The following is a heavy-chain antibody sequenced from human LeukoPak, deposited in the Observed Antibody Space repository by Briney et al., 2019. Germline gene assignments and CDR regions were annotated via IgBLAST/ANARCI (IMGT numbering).Heavy chain of an antibody. V-gene: IGHV3-30*18. Sequence: GGSLRLSCAASGFTFSSYGMHWVRQAPGKGLEWVAVISYDGSNKYYADSVKGRFTISRDNSKNTLCLQMNSLRAEDTAVYYCAKELGWGYSGYPFNYYYYGMDVWGQGTTVTVSS. D-gene: IGHD5-12*01. CDR1: GFTFSSYG. J-gene: IGHJ6*02. CDR2: ISYDGSNK. CDR3: AKELGWGYSGYPFNYYYYGMDV.